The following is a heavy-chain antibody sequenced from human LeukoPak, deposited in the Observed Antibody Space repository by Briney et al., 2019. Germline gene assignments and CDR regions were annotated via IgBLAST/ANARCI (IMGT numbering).Heavy chain of an antibody. V-gene: IGHV4-39*01. CDR3: ARRLGAYSYPFDI. D-gene: IGHD3-16*01. J-gene: IGHJ3*02. CDR2: IYFTGTT. Sequence: SETLSLTCTVSGGSISSSSYYWGWIRQPPGKGLEGIGSIYFTGTTLYNPSLTSRVTISVDTSKNQFSLRLNSVTAADTAVYYCARRLGAYSYPFDIWGQGTKVTVSS. CDR1: GGSISSSSYY.